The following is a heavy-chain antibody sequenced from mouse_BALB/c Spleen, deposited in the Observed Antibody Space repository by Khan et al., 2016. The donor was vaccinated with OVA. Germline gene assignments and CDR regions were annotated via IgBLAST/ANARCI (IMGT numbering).Heavy chain of an antibody. Sequence: EVQLQESGPELVRPGASVKISCTASGYSFTGYFMNWVMQSHGKSLEWIGRINPHIGETFYNQRFKDKATLTVDESSSTAHMELRSLASEDSAVYYCTRSYRSDFDYWGQGTTLTVSP. J-gene: IGHJ2*01. CDR2: INPHIGET. V-gene: IGHV1-20*02. CDR3: TRSYRSDFDY. D-gene: IGHD1-1*01. CDR1: GYSFTGYF.